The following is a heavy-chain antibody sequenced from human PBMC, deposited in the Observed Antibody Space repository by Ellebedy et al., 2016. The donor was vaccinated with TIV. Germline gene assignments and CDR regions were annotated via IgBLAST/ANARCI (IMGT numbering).Heavy chain of an antibody. CDR2: IYHSGSA. V-gene: IGHV4-38-2*01. CDR3: ASLPGYYNGSLFDH. D-gene: IGHD3-22*01. J-gene: IGHJ4*02. Sequence: ESLKISCAASGFTFSDYYMSWIRQPPGTGLEWIGSIYHSGSAYYNPSLRSRVTISVDTSKNQFSLKLYSVSAADTAVYYCASLPGYYNGSLFDHWGQGTLVTVSS. CDR1: GFTFSDYY.